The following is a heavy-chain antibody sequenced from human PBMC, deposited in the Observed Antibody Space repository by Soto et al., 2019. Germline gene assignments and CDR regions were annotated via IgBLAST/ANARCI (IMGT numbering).Heavy chain of an antibody. CDR1: GFTFSSYA. Sequence: GGSLRLSCSASGFTFSSYAMIWFRQAPGKGLEWVSAISGSGGSTDYADSVKGRCTISRDNSKNTLYLQMNSLRAEDTAVYYCANTRYSYGSGSYYNVGYHLYYSGPVPIVPVSS. CDR2: ISGSGGST. J-gene: IGHJ4*02. CDR3: ANTRYSYGSGSYYNVGYHLYY. D-gene: IGHD3-10*01. V-gene: IGHV3-23*01.